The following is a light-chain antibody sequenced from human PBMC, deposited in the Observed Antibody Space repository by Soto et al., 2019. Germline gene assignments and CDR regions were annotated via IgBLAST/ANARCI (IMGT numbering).Light chain of an antibody. CDR1: TNDVGFYNF. Sequence: QSALTQPPSASGSPGQSVTIACTGTTNDVGFYNFVSWYQHHPGKAPRLIIYEVVQRPSGVPDRFSGSKSGNTASLTVSGIQAADEAEYFCSSYAGSNTYVFGSGTKLTVL. J-gene: IGLJ1*01. CDR3: SSYAGSNTYV. CDR2: EVV. V-gene: IGLV2-8*01.